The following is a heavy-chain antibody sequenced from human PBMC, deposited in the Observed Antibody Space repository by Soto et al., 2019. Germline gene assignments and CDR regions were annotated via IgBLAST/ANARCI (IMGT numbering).Heavy chain of an antibody. D-gene: IGHD3-22*01. Sequence: SVKVSCKASGGTFSSYAISWVRQAPGQGLEWMGGIIPIFGTANYAQKFQGRVTITADESTGTAYMELSSLRSEDTAVYYCARDYYDSSGYPPNHYDAFDIWGQGTMVTVSS. CDR3: ARDYYDSSGYPPNHYDAFDI. J-gene: IGHJ3*02. CDR2: IIPIFGTA. V-gene: IGHV1-69*13. CDR1: GGTFSSYA.